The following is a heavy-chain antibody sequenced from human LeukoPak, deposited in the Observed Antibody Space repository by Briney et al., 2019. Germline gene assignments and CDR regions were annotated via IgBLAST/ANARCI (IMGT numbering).Heavy chain of an antibody. CDR3: ARVPGGFGERRWFDP. J-gene: IGHJ5*02. CDR1: GGSISSGSYY. Sequence: SQTLSLTCTVSGGSISSGSYYWSWIRQPAGKGLEWIGRIYTSGSTNYNPSLKSRVTISVDTSKNQFSLKLSSVTAADTAVYYCARVPGGFGERRWFDPWGQGTLVTVSS. D-gene: IGHD3-10*01. CDR2: IYTSGST. V-gene: IGHV4-61*02.